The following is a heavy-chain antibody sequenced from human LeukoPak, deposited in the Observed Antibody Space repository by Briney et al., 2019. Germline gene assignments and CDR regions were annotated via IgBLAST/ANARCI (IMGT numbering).Heavy chain of an antibody. J-gene: IGHJ5*02. CDR2: IYYSGST. Sequence: SETLSLTCTVSGGSISSYYWSWIRQPPGKGLEWIGYIYYSGSTNYNPSLKSRVTISVGTSKNQFSLKLSSVTAADTAVYYCARDYYDFWSGYHWFDPWGQGTLVTVSS. D-gene: IGHD3-3*01. CDR3: ARDYYDFWSGYHWFDP. CDR1: GGSISSYY. V-gene: IGHV4-59*01.